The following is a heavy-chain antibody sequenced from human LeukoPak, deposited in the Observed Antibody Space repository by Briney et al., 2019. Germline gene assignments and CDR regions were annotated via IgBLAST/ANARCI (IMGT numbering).Heavy chain of an antibody. D-gene: IGHD3-16*02. CDR2: TNPSGGST. J-gene: IGHJ4*02. CDR3: ARDVYVWGSYRSPGY. Sequence: GASVKVSCKASGYTFTSYYMHWVRQAPGQGLEWMGITNPSGGSTSYAQKFQGRVTMTRDMSTSTVYMELSSLRSEDTAVYYCARDVYVWGSYRSPGYWGQGTLVTVSS. CDR1: GYTFTSYY. V-gene: IGHV1-46*01.